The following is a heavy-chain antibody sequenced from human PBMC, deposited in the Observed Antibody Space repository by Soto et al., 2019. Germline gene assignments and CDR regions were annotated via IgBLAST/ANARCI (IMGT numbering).Heavy chain of an antibody. Sequence: SETLSLTCTVSGGSISSYYWSWIRQPPGKGLEWIGYIYYSGSTNYNPSLKSRVTISVDTSKNQFSLKLSSVTAADTAVYYCARRIRQRVDRYCSGGSCYPYYFDYWGQGTLVTVSS. J-gene: IGHJ4*02. V-gene: IGHV4-59*12. CDR2: IYYSGST. D-gene: IGHD2-15*01. CDR1: GGSISSYY. CDR3: ARRIRQRVDRYCSGGSCYPYYFDY.